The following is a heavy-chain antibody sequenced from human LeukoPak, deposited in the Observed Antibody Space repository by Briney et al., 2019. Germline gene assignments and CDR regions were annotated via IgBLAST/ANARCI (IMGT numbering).Heavy chain of an antibody. J-gene: IGHJ5*02. Sequence: GESLQISCKGSGYIFTNYWIGWVRQMTGKGLEWMGIIYPGDSNVRYSPSFQGQVTISADKSISTAYLQWSSLKASDTAMYYCARHVTTTAVSWFDPWGQGTLVTVSS. V-gene: IGHV5-51*01. CDR2: IYPGDSNV. CDR1: GYIFTNYW. CDR3: ARHVTTTAVSWFDP. D-gene: IGHD4-11*01.